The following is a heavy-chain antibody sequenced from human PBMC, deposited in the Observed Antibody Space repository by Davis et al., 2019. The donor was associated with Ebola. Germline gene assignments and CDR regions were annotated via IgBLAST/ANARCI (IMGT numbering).Heavy chain of an antibody. J-gene: IGHJ4*02. D-gene: IGHD1-26*01. Sequence: SVKVSCKASGGTFSSYAISWVRQAPGQGLEWMGRIIPILGIANYAQKFQGRVTITADKSTSTAYMELSSLRSEDTAVYYCARDSLVGATAYWGQGTLVTVSS. CDR1: GGTFSSYA. CDR3: ARDSLVGATAY. V-gene: IGHV1-69*04. CDR2: IIPILGIA.